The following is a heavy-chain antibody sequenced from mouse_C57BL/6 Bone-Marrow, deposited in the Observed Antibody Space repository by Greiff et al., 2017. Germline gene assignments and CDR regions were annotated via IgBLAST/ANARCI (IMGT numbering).Heavy chain of an antibody. CDR2: IYPGSGST. J-gene: IGHJ4*01. Sequence: QVHVKQPGAELVKPGASVKMSCKASGYTFTSYWITWVKQRPGQGLEWIGDIYPGSGSTNYNEKFKSKATLTVDTSSSTAYMQRSSLTSEDSAVYYCARGPLAYYAMDYWGQGTSVTVSS. CDR3: ARGPLAYYAMDY. CDR1: GYTFTSYW. V-gene: IGHV1-55*01.